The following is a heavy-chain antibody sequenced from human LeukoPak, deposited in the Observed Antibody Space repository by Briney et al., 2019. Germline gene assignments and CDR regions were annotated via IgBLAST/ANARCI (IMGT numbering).Heavy chain of an antibody. J-gene: IGHJ5*02. V-gene: IGHV3-15*01. Sequence: GGSLRLSCAASGFTLNNAWMSWVRQAPGKGLEWLGRIKRETDGGTIDYAAPVKGRFTISRDNSKNTLYLQMNSLRAEDTAVYYCARPQTNYGSGINWFDPWGQGTLVTVSS. D-gene: IGHD3-10*01. CDR3: ARPQTNYGSGINWFDP. CDR2: IKRETDGGTI. CDR1: GFTLNNAW.